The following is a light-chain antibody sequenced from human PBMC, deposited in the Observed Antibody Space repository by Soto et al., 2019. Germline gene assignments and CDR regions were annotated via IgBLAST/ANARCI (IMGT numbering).Light chain of an antibody. Sequence: ETVLTQSPFTLSLSPGDRATLSCRASQSVSTSFSWYQQKPGQAPRLLIYDASDRPPGVPARFSGSGSGTEFTLTISSLQPDDFATYYCQQFNTSPWPFGQGTKVDIK. CDR2: DAS. J-gene: IGKJ1*01. CDR3: QQFNTSPWP. CDR1: QSVSTS. V-gene: IGKV3-11*01.